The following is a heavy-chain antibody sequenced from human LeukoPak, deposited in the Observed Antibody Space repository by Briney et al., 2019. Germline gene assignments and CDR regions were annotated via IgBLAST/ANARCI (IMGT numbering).Heavy chain of an antibody. J-gene: IGHJ5*02. CDR2: IYHNGNT. CDR1: GYSISSGYY. CDR3: ARAYHSSWYLNWFDP. V-gene: IGHV4-38-2*01. D-gene: IGHD6-13*01. Sequence: PSETLSLTCAVSGYSISSGYYWGWIRQPPRQGLEWIGSIYHNGNTYYNPSLKSRVTISVDTAKKELSLKLSSVTAADTAVYYCARAYHSSWYLNWFDPWGQGTLVTVSS.